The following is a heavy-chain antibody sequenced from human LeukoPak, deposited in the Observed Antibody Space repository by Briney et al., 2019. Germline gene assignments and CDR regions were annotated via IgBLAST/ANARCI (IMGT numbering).Heavy chain of an antibody. CDR2: IKLDGSET. V-gene: IGHV3-7*04. D-gene: IGHD5-18*01. J-gene: IGHJ4*02. CDR1: GFTFSSYW. Sequence: PGGSLRLSCAASGFTFSSYWMSWVRQAPGNGLEWVANIKLDGSETNYGDSVKGRFTISRDNAKNSLFLQMNSLRAEDTAVYYCARGYSYVFYWGQGTLVSVSS. CDR3: ARGYSYVFY.